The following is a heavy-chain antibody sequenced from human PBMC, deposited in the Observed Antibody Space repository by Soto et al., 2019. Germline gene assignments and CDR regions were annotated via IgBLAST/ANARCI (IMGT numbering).Heavy chain of an antibody. CDR2: IYYSGST. CDR3: AREDRSGDPPSHFDY. J-gene: IGHJ4*02. V-gene: IGHV4-30-4*01. Sequence: QVQLQESGPGLVKPSQTLSLTCTVSGGSISSGDYYWSWIRQPPGKGLEWIGYIYYSGSTYYNPSLKSRVTPSVDPAKSQFFLELSSVTAADTAVYYCAREDRSGDPPSHFDYWGQGTLVTVSS. D-gene: IGHD3-22*01. CDR1: GGSISSGDYY.